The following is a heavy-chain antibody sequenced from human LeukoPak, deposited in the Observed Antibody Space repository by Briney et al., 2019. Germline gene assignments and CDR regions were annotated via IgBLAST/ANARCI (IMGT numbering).Heavy chain of an antibody. V-gene: IGHV4-38-2*02. CDR2: IHHSGTT. CDR3: AREMATIRAFDY. CDR1: GYSISNGYY. D-gene: IGHD5-24*01. J-gene: IGHJ4*02. Sequence: PSETLSLTCTVSGYSISNGYYWGWFRQPPGKGLEWIGNIHHSGTTYYNPSLKSRVTKSLDTSKNQFSLNLSSVTAADTAVYYCAREMATIRAFDYWGQGTLVTVSS.